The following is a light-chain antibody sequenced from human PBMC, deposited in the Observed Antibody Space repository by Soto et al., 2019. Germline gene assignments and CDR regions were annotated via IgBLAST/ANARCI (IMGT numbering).Light chain of an antibody. CDR3: QVWDSSSLHVV. J-gene: IGLJ2*01. CDR2: NDR. Sequence: SYELTQATSVSVAPGQTAWVTCGGDDIGDKRVHWYQQRPGQAPVLVVYNDRDRPSGIPERFSGSNSGNTATLTISRVEGGDEADYYCQVWDSSSLHVVFGGGTKVTVL. V-gene: IGLV3-21*02. CDR1: DIGDKR.